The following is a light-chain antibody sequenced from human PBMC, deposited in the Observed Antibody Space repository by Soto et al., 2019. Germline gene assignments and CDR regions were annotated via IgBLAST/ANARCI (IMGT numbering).Light chain of an antibody. CDR2: DVS. V-gene: IGLV2-14*01. CDR3: SSYTNSGNYV. J-gene: IGLJ1*01. Sequence: QSVLTQPASLSGSPGQSIAISCTGTSSDVGAYNYVSWYQQHPGKAPKLMIYDVSNRPSGVSDRFPGSKSGNTASLTISGLQAEDEADYYCSSYTNSGNYVFGTGTKVTVL. CDR1: SSDVGAYNY.